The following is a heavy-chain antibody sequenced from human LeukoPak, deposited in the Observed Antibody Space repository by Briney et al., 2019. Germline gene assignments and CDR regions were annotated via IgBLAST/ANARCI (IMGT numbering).Heavy chain of an antibody. Sequence: GGSLRLSCAASAFTFSSYAMSWDRQAPGKGLEWVSAISGSGGSTYYADSVKGRFTISRDNSKNTLYLQMNSLRAEDTAVYYCAKTRVDYDRIWGYYGMDVWGQGTTVTVSS. V-gene: IGHV3-23*01. J-gene: IGHJ6*02. CDR3: AKTRVDYDRIWGYYGMDV. CDR2: ISGSGGST. D-gene: IGHD3-16*01. CDR1: AFTFSSYA.